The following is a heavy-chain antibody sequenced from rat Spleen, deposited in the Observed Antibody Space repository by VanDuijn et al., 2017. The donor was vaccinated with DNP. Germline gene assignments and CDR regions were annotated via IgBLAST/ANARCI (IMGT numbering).Heavy chain of an antibody. CDR1: GFTFTDYN. Sequence: EVQLVESGGGLVQPGRSLILSCAASGFTFTDYNMAWVRQSPAKGLEWVATVSNSGSRTYYPDSVKGRFTISRDNAKSTLYLQVDSLRSEDTATYYCARPEYYDGSYYYGWFAHWGQGTLVTVSS. V-gene: IGHV5-7*01. CDR3: ARPEYYDGSYYYGWFAH. CDR2: VSNSGSRT. J-gene: IGHJ3*01. D-gene: IGHD1-12*02.